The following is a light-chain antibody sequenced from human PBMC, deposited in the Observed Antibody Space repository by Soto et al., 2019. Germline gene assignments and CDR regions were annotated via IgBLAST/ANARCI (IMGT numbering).Light chain of an antibody. CDR3: PETSSLPYS. CDR1: QSIDNF. V-gene: IGKV1-39*01. J-gene: IGKJ2*03. Sequence: EIVTIAGRTSQSIDNFLNWYQQKPGKAPNLLIYAASSLQSGVSSRFSGSGSGTDFTLTISSLQAEDCAPYYCPETSSLPYSSAERTKV. CDR2: AAS.